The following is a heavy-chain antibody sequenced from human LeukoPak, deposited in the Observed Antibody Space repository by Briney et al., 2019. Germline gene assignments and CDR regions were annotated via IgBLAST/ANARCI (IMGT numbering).Heavy chain of an antibody. V-gene: IGHV1-2*02. J-gene: IGHJ4*02. CDR1: GYTFTGYY. D-gene: IGHD2-15*01. Sequence: ASVKVSCKASGYTFTGYYMHWVRQAPGQGREWMGWINPNSGGTDYAKKFQGRVTMSRDTSISTAHMELSRLRSDDTAVYYCARDRGRYCSGGSCYGIGDYWGQGTLATVSS. CDR3: ARDRGRYCSGGSCYGIGDY. CDR2: INPNSGGT.